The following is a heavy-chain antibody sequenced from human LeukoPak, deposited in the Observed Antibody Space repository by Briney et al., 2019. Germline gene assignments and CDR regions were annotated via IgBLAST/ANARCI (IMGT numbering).Heavy chain of an antibody. V-gene: IGHV7-4-1*02. Sequence: ASVKVSCKASGYTFSNYDMNWVRQAPGQGLEWMGWINTNTGNPTYAQGFTGRFVFSLDTSVSTAYLQISSLKAEDTAVYYCARDGRPGYSSGHVDYWGQGTWSPSPQ. J-gene: IGHJ4*02. CDR2: INTNTGNP. D-gene: IGHD6-19*01. CDR3: ARDGRPGYSSGHVDY. CDR1: GYTFSNYD.